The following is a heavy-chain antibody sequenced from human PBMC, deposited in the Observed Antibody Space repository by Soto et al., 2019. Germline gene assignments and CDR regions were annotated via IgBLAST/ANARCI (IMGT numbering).Heavy chain of an antibody. Sequence: SETLSLTCTVSGGSISSGGYYWSWIRQHPGKGLEWIGYIYYSGSTYYNPSLKSRVTISVDMSKNQFSLKLSSVTAADTAVYYCARGAGFMADIVVVPAALFDYWGQGTLVTVSS. CDR1: GGSISSGGYY. CDR3: ARGAGFMADIVVVPAALFDY. D-gene: IGHD2-2*01. CDR2: IYYSGST. V-gene: IGHV4-31*03. J-gene: IGHJ4*02.